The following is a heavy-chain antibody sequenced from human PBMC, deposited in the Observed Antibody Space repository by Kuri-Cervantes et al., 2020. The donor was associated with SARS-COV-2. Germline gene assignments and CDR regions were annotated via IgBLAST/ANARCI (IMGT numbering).Heavy chain of an antibody. D-gene: IGHD5-24*01. CDR2: IYYSGST. Sequence: SETLSLTCTVSGGSVSSGSYYWSWIRQPPGKGLEWIGYIYYSGSTNYNPSLKSRVTISVDTSKNQFSLKLGSVTAADTAVYYCARDLGSGRWLQSPNAFDIWGQGTMVTVSS. V-gene: IGHV4-61*01. J-gene: IGHJ3*02. CDR1: GGSVSSGSYY. CDR3: ARDLGSGRWLQSPNAFDI.